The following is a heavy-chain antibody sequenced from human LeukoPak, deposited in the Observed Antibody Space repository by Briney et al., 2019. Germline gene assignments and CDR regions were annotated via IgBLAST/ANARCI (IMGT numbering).Heavy chain of an antibody. V-gene: IGHV1-46*01. Sequence: ASVKVSCKASGYTFTSYYMHWVRQAPGQGLGWMGIINPSGGSTSYAQKFQGRVTMTRDMSTSTVYMELSSLRSEDTAVYYCARDLRAVVVVAATGHFDYWGQGTLVTVSS. CDR3: ARDLRAVVVVAATGHFDY. CDR2: INPSGGST. CDR1: GYTFTSYY. J-gene: IGHJ4*02. D-gene: IGHD2-15*01.